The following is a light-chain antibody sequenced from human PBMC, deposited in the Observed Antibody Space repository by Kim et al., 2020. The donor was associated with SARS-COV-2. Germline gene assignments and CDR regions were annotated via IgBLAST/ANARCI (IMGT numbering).Light chain of an antibody. CDR2: QDS. Sequence: VYPGQTASITCSGDKLGDKYACWYQQKPGQSPVLVIYQDSKRPSGIPERFSGSNSGNTATLTISGTQAMDEADYYCQTWDSSTGVVFGGGTKLTVL. J-gene: IGLJ2*01. V-gene: IGLV3-1*01. CDR3: QTWDSSTGVV. CDR1: KLGDKY.